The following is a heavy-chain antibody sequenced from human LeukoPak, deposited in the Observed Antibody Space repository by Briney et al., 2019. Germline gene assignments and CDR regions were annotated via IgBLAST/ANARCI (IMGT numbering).Heavy chain of an antibody. Sequence: GGSLRLYCAASGFTFNIYAMSWVRLAPGKGLQWVSSMCGSAGCTFYTDSVKGRFTISRDNSNNTLSLEMNSLRAEDTAIYYCARDRPNYHESNGHYYERDGDHWGQGTLVTVSS. D-gene: IGHD3-22*01. V-gene: IGHV3-23*01. J-gene: IGHJ5*02. CDR2: MCGSAGCT. CDR1: GFTFNIYA. CDR3: ARDRPNYHESNGHYYERDGDH.